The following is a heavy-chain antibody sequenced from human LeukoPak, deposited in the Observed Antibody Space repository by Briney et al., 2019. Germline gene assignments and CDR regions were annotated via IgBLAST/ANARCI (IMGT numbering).Heavy chain of an antibody. V-gene: IGHV3-15*01. CDR3: TTDLATWIQEGTGGY. CDR2: IKSKTDGGTT. J-gene: IGHJ4*02. D-gene: IGHD5-18*01. Sequence: GGSLRLPCAASGFTFSNAWMSWVRQAPGKGLEWVGRIKSKTDGGTTDYAAPVKGRFTISRDDSKNTLYLQMNSLKTEDTAVYYCTTDLATWIQEGTGGYWGQGTLVTVSS. CDR1: GFTFSNAW.